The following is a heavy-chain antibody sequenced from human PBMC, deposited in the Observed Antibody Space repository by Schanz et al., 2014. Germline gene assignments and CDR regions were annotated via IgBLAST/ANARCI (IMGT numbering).Heavy chain of an antibody. CDR3: VRERTNYGGNSYFFDH. CDR2: ISSRSSHI. V-gene: IGHV3-21*01. CDR1: GFSLDIFA. Sequence: EVHLLESGGGLVEPGGSLRLSCATSGFSLDIFAVSWVRQAPGKGLEWVSSISSRSSHIYYADSVKGRFTVSRDNAKNSVYLQMNGLRVEDTAVYYCVRERTNYGGNSYFFDHWGQGTLVTVSS. D-gene: IGHD2-21*02. J-gene: IGHJ4*02.